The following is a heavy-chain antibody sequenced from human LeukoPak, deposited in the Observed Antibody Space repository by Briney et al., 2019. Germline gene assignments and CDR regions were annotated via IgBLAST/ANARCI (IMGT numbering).Heavy chain of an antibody. J-gene: IGHJ4*02. CDR3: ARVFLDEDSSGFPDY. CDR2: ISYDGSNK. Sequence: GGSLRLSCAASGFTFSSYAMHWVRQAPGEGLEWVAVISYDGSNKYYADSVKGRFTISRDNSKNTLYLQMNSLRAEDTAVYYCARVFLDEDSSGFPDYWGQGTLVTVSS. V-gene: IGHV3-30*04. D-gene: IGHD6-19*01. CDR1: GFTFSSYA.